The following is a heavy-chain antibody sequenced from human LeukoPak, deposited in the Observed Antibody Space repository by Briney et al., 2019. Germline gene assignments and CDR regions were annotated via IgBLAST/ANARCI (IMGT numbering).Heavy chain of an antibody. D-gene: IGHD7-27*01. V-gene: IGHV3-66*01. Sequence: GGSLRLSCAASGFTVSSNYMSWVRQAPGKGLEWVSVIYSGGSTSYADSVKDRFTGSRDIYKNTLYLQMNSLRAEDTAVYYCALPSWAGDYWGQGTLVTVSS. J-gene: IGHJ4*02. CDR1: GFTVSSNY. CDR3: ALPSWAGDY. CDR2: IYSGGST.